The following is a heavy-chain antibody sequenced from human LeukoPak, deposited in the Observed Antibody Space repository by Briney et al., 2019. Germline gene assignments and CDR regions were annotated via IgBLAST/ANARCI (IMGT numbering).Heavy chain of an antibody. V-gene: IGHV1-8*01. D-gene: IGHD6-13*01. CDR3: AREDSSSWYIPYYYYGTDV. Sequence: ASVKVSCKASGYTFTSYDINWVRQATGQGLEWMGWMNPNSGNTGYAQKFQGRVTMTRNTSISTAYMELSSLRSEDTAVYYCAREDSSSWYIPYYYYGTDVWGQGTTVTVSS. CDR1: GYTFTSYD. J-gene: IGHJ6*02. CDR2: MNPNSGNT.